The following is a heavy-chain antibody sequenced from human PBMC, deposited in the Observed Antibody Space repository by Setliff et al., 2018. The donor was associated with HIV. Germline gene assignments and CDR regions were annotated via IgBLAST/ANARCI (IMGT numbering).Heavy chain of an antibody. J-gene: IGHJ4*02. D-gene: IGHD3-3*01. CDR3: ARSIVPVASGYYYFEY. CDR1: GGSFSGHY. Sequence: SETLSLTCAVYGGSFSGHYWSWIRQPPGKGLDWIGEIDHTGSTNYNPSLKSRVTISVDTSKNQFSLRLSSVAAGDTAVYYCARSIVPVASGYYYFEYWGQGTLVTVSS. CDR2: IDHTGST. V-gene: IGHV4-34*01.